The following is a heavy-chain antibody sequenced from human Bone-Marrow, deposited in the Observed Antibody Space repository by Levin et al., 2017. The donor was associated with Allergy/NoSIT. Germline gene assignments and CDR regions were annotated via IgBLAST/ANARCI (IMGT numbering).Heavy chain of an antibody. D-gene: IGHD3-22*01. CDR1: GGSISSYY. V-gene: IGHV4-59*08. Sequence: PGGSLRLSCTVSGGSISSYYWSWIRQPPGKGLEWIGYIYYSGSTNYNPSLKSRVTISVDTSKNQFSLKLSSVTAADTAVYYCARWPYDSSGYAAFDIWGQGTMVTVSS. CDR3: ARWPYDSSGYAAFDI. CDR2: IYYSGST. J-gene: IGHJ3*02.